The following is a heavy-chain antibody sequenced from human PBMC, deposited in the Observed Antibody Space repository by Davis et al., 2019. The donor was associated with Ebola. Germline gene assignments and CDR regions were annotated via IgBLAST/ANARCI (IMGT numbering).Heavy chain of an antibody. D-gene: IGHD5-18*01. V-gene: IGHV3-33*01. CDR3: ARVGTRGYSYPFDY. J-gene: IGHJ4*02. Sequence: PGGSLRLSCVGSGFNFSSYGMHWVRQAPGKGLEWVAVIWYDGSSKYYVDSVKGRFTISRDNSKNTLYLQMNSLRAEDTAVYYCARVGTRGYSYPFDYWGQGTLVTVSS. CDR2: IWYDGSSK. CDR1: GFNFSSYG.